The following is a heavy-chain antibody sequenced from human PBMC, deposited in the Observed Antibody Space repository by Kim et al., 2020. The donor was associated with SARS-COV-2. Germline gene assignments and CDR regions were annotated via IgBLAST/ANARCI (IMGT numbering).Heavy chain of an antibody. CDR3: ARDRYYYDSSGYYRWFDP. J-gene: IGHJ5*02. D-gene: IGHD3-22*01. Sequence: SETLSLTCTVSGGSISSYYWNWIRQPPGKGLEWIGYIYYSGSTNYNPSLKSRVTISVDTSKNQFSLKLSSVTAADTAVYYCARDRYYYDSSGYYRWFDPWGQGTLVTVSS. CDR1: GGSISSYY. CDR2: IYYSGST. V-gene: IGHV4-59*13.